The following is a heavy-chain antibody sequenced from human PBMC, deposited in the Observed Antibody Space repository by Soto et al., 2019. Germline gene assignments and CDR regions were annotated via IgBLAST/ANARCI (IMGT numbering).Heavy chain of an antibody. V-gene: IGHV1-24*01. CDR1: GYTLTDLS. Sequence: GASVKVSCKVSGYTLTDLSMQWVRQAPGKGLEGMGGFDPEDGETIYAQKFQGRVTMTEDTATDTAYMELSSLRSEDTAVYYCATHRSGRFLEWLPEGSLGYWGQGSLVTVSS. D-gene: IGHD3-3*01. CDR2: FDPEDGET. CDR3: ATHRSGRFLEWLPEGSLGY. J-gene: IGHJ4*02.